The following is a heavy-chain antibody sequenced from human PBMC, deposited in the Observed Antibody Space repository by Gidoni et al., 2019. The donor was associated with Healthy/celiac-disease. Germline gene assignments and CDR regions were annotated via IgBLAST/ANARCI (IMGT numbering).Heavy chain of an antibody. CDR1: GFTFNSYT. V-gene: IGHV3-21*01. Sequence: EVQLVESGGGLVKPGGSLRLSCPASGFTFNSYTMNWVRQAPGKGLEWVSSISSSSNYIYYADSVKGRFTISRDNAKNSLYLQTNSLRAEDTAVYYCARDLRGGYSVYDFSYWGQGTLVTVSS. D-gene: IGHD5-12*01. CDR3: ARDLRGGYSVYDFSY. J-gene: IGHJ4*02. CDR2: ISSSSNYI.